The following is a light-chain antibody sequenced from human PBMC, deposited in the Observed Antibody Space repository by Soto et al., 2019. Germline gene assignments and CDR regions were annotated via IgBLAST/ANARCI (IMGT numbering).Light chain of an antibody. CDR2: EVK. Sequence: QSALTQPASVSGSPGQSITISCTGTSSDVGGYDYVSWYQHHPGKAPKLMIYEVKNRPSGVSNRFSASKSANTASLTISGLQAEDEADYYCCSYPGSHTWVFGGGTKVTVL. CDR1: SSDVGGYDY. J-gene: IGLJ3*02. V-gene: IGLV2-14*01. CDR3: CSYPGSHTWV.